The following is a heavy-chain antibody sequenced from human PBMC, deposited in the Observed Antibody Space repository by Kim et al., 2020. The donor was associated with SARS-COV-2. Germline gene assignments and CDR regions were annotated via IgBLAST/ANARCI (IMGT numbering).Heavy chain of an antibody. CDR2: INGDGTT. D-gene: IGHD4-4*01. J-gene: IGHJ6*02. CDR1: GFTFSTFW. CDR3: ARAATVRPYYYYGMDV. Sequence: GGSLRLSCAASGFTFSTFWMHWVRQAPGKGLVWVSRINGDGTTTYADSVKGRFTVSRDEARNTLYLQMNSLRAEDAAVYYCARAATVRPYYYYGMDVWG. V-gene: IGHV3-74*01.